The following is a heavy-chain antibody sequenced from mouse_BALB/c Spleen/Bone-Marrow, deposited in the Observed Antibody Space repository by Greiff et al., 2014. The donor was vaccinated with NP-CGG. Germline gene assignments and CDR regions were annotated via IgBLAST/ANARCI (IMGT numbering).Heavy chain of an antibody. Sequence: GAELVKPGASVKLSCKASGYTFTSYWMHWVKPRPGQGFEWIGEINPSNGGTNYNEKFKRKATLTVDKSSSTAYMQLSSLTSEDSAVYYCTIGGFDYWGQGTTLTVSS. CDR3: TIGGFDY. V-gene: IGHV1S16*01. J-gene: IGHJ2*01. CDR2: INPSNGGT. CDR1: GYTFTSYW.